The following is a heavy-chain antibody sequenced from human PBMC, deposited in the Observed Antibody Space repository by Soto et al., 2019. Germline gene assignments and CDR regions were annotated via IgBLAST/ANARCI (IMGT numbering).Heavy chain of an antibody. CDR2: ISSIGDSI. V-gene: IGHV3-11*01. Sequence: PGGSLRLSCAASGFTFSNYVMSWIRQAPGKGLEWISYISSIGDSIYYADSVRGRFSIYRDNSKNSMDLQMKRLRAEDTAVYYCAGDYYDSSDYFDYWGQGALVTVSS. D-gene: IGHD3-22*01. J-gene: IGHJ4*02. CDR1: GFTFSNYV. CDR3: AGDYYDSSDYFDY.